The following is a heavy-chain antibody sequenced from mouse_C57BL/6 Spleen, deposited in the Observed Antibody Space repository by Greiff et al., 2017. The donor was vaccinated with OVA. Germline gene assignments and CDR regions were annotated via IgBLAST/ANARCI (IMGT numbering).Heavy chain of an antibody. CDR2: IDPSDSET. CDR3: ARSRYGYDEEGVGAMDY. CDR1: GYTFTSYW. J-gene: IGHJ4*01. V-gene: IGHV1-52*01. Sequence: QVQLQQPGAELVRPGSSVKLSCKASGYTFTSYWMHWVKQRPIQGLEWIGNIDPSDSETHYNQKFKDKATLTVDKSSSTAYMQLSSLTSEDSAVYYCARSRYGYDEEGVGAMDYWGQGTSVTVSS. D-gene: IGHD2-2*01.